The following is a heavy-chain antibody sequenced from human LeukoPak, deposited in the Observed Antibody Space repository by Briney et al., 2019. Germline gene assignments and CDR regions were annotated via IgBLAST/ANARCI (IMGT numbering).Heavy chain of an antibody. CDR1: GFTFDDYG. CDR2: ISYDGSNK. CDR3: AKDLYYDSSGPFDY. D-gene: IGHD3-22*01. V-gene: IGHV3-30*18. Sequence: GGSLRLSCAASGFTFDDYGMSWVRQAPGKGLEWVAVISYDGSNKYYADSVKGRFTISRDNSKNTLYLQMNSLRAEDTAVYYCAKDLYYDSSGPFDYWGQGTLVTVSS. J-gene: IGHJ4*02.